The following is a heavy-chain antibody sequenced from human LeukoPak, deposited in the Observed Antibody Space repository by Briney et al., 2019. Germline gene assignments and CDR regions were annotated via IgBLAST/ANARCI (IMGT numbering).Heavy chain of an antibody. Sequence: GGSLRLSCAGSGFMFGEYSISWVRQAPGKGVKWVSGINWNGGSTGYADSVKGRFTISRDNAKNSLYLQMNSLRAEDTALYYCARGPIVVVTAILNYFDYWGQGTLVTVSS. V-gene: IGHV3-20*04. D-gene: IGHD2-21*02. J-gene: IGHJ4*02. CDR1: GFMFGEYS. CDR3: ARGPIVVVTAILNYFDY. CDR2: INWNGGST.